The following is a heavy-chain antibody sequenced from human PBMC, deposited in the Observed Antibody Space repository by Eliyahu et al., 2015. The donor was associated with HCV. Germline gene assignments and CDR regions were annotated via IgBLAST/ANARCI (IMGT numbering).Heavy chain of an antibody. CDR2: TYYRSKWYN. Sequence: QVQLQQSGPGLVKPSQTLXLTCXXSGDSVSSXSAAWNWIRQSPSRGLEWLGRTYYRSKWYNDYAVSVKSRITINPDTSKNQLSLQLNSVTPEDTAVYYCARDLGMMYYYGMDVWGQGTTVTVSS. CDR1: GDSVSSXSAA. V-gene: IGHV6-1*01. J-gene: IGHJ6*02. CDR3: ARDLGMMYYYGMDV. D-gene: IGHD7-27*01.